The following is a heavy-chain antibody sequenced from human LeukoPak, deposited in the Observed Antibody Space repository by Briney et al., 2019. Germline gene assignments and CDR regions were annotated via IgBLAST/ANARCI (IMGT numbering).Heavy chain of an antibody. CDR3: VRDEDLYSPTWYLFED. V-gene: IGHV3-23*01. CDR1: GFTFSSYA. Sequence: PGGSLRLSCAASGFTFSSYAMTWVRQAPGKGLEWVSGITSSGAGAYYAASVKGRFTVSRDNSENMLYLQINNLSAEDTGTYYCVRDEDLYSPTWYLFEDWGQGTLVTVSS. J-gene: IGHJ4*02. CDR2: ITSSGAGA. D-gene: IGHD5-12*01.